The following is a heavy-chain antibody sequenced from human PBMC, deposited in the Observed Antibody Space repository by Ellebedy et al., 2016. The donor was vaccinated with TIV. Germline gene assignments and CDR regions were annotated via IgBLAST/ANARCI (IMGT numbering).Heavy chain of an antibody. CDR2: ISGSGDSP. Sequence: PGGSLRLSCAASGFTFSSYAMSWVRQAPGKGLEWVSAISGSGDSPHYADSVKGRFTISRDTSKNTLYLKMNSLRAEDTAVYYCTSLSAEDHWGQGTLVTVSS. V-gene: IGHV3-23*01. D-gene: IGHD2/OR15-2a*01. CDR3: TSLSAEDH. J-gene: IGHJ4*02. CDR1: GFTFSSYA.